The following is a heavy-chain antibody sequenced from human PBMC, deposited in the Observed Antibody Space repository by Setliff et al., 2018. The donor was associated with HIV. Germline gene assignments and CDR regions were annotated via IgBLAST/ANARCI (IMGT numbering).Heavy chain of an antibody. J-gene: IGHJ1*01. Sequence: SETLSLTCTVSGDSISSGRYYWNWIRQPAGKGLDWIGHIFTSGSAFSSGTAYYSPSLKSRVTISVDLSKNQFSLKLTSVTAADTAMYFCARDSPADGGNPGRFQRWGQGALVTVSS. CDR1: GDSISSGRYY. CDR3: ARDSPADGGNPGRFQR. D-gene: IGHD2-15*01. V-gene: IGHV4-61*09. CDR2: IFTSGSA.